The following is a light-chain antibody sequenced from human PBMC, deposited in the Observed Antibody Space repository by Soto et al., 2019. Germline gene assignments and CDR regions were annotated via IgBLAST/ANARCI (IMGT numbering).Light chain of an antibody. J-gene: IGKJ4*01. Sequence: DIQVTQSPSTLSASVGDRVTITCRASQSISSWLAWYQQKPGKAPKLLIYDASSLESGVPSRFSGSGSGTEFTLTITILQPDDFATYYCQHYNSYPLTFGGGTKVEIK. CDR3: QHYNSYPLT. CDR1: QSISSW. V-gene: IGKV1-5*01. CDR2: DAS.